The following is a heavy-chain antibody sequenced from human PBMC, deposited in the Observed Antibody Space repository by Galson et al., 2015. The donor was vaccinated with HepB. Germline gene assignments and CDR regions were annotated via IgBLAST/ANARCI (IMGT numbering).Heavy chain of an antibody. CDR1: GFTFSSYG. Sequence: SLRLSCAASGFTFSSYGMHWVRQAPGKGLEWVAVIWYDGSNKYHADSVKGRFDISRDNSKNTLYLQMNSLRAEDTAVYYCARVVSGSYGVDYWGQGTPVTVSS. V-gene: IGHV3-33*01. D-gene: IGHD1-26*01. CDR3: ARVVSGSYGVDY. CDR2: IWYDGSNK. J-gene: IGHJ4*02.